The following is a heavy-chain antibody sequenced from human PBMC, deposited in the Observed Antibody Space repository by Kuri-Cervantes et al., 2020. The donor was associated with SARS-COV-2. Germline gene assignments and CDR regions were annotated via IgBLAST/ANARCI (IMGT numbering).Heavy chain of an antibody. D-gene: IGHD2-15*01. CDR2: IWYDGTYK. V-gene: IGHV3-33*01. CDR1: GFTFSNYG. Sequence: LSLTCVVSGFTFSNYGMHWVRQTPSRGLEWVAIIWYDGTYKYYADSVGGRFSISRDNSKNSLYLQMNNLRAEDTALYYCVRDYCSGGSCYGFDSWGQGTLVTVSS. J-gene: IGHJ4*02. CDR3: VRDYCSGGSCYGFDS.